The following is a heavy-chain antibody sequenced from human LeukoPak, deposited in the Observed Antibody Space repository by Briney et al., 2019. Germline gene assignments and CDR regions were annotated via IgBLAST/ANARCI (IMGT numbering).Heavy chain of an antibody. CDR2: INDDGSDT. Sequence: PGGSLRLSCAASGFTFKLYWMHWVRQVPGKRPVWVSRINDDGSDTIYADSVRGRFTISRDDAKNTVYLQMNNLRAEDTAVYYCARDTREGRYYMDVWGKGTTVTVSS. V-gene: IGHV3-74*01. CDR1: GFTFKLYW. CDR3: ARDTREGRYYMDV. J-gene: IGHJ6*03.